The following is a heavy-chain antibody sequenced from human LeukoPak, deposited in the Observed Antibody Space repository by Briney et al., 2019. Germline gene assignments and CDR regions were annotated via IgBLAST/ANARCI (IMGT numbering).Heavy chain of an antibody. V-gene: IGHV3-11*01. D-gene: IGHD4-23*01. J-gene: IGHJ4*02. CDR2: ISSSGSTI. CDR3: ARRAGGYSHPYDY. Sequence: PGGSLRLSCAASGFTFSDSYMTWIRQAPGKGLEWVSYISSSGSTIYYADSVKGRFTISRDNSKNTLYLQMNSLRAEDTAVYYCARRAGGYSHPYDYWGQGILVTVSS. CDR1: GFTFSDSY.